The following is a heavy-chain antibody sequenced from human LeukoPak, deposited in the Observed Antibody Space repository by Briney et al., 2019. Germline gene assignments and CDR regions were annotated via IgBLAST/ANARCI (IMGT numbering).Heavy chain of an antibody. CDR2: ISSSGSTI. CDR3: ARGLYGDYALDGY. Sequence: GGSLRLSCAASGFTFSSYEMNWVRQAPGKGLEWVSYISSSGSTIYYADSVKGRFTISRDNAKNSLYLQMSSLRAEDTAVYYCARGLYGDYALDGYWGQGTLVTVSS. D-gene: IGHD4-17*01. CDR1: GFTFSSYE. J-gene: IGHJ4*02. V-gene: IGHV3-48*03.